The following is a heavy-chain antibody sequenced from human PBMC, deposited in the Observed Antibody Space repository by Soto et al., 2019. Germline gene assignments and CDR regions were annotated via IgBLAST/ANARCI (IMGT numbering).Heavy chain of an antibody. CDR2: INSDGSST. CDR1: GFTFSSYW. Sequence: RGSLRLSCAASGFTFSSYWMHWVRQAPGKGLVWVSRINSDGSSTSYADSVKGRFTISRDNAKNTLYLQMNSLRAEDTAVYYCARIAAAGYYYYYGMDVWGQGTTVTVSS. J-gene: IGHJ6*02. V-gene: IGHV3-74*01. CDR3: ARIAAAGYYYYYGMDV. D-gene: IGHD6-13*01.